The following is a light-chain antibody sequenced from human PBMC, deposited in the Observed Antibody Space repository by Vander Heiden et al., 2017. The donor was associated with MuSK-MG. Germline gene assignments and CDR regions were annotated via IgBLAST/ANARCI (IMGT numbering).Light chain of an antibody. CDR3: QEWDSSTHLV. J-gene: IGLJ2*01. CDR2: QDN. CDR1: KLGDVY. V-gene: IGLV3-1*01. Sequence: SYELTQPPSVSVSPGQTASISCSGDKLGDVYAYWYQQKPGPSPVLCIVQDNKRPSGIPERFSGSNSGTTATLTISGTQAMDEAYYYCQEWDSSTHLVFGGGTKLTVL.